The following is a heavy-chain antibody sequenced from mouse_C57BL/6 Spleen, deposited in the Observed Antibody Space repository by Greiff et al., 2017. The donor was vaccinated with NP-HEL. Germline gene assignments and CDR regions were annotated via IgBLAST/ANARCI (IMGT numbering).Heavy chain of an antibody. Sequence: VQLKESGGGLVQPGGSLSLSCAASGFTFTDYYMSWVRQPPGKALEWLGFIRNKANGYTTEYSASVKGRFTISRDNSQSILYLQMNALRAEDSATYYCARWGGGFDYWGQGTTLTVSS. CDR2: IRNKANGYTT. CDR1: GFTFTDYY. V-gene: IGHV7-3*01. J-gene: IGHJ2*01. D-gene: IGHD1-1*02. CDR3: ARWGGGFDY.